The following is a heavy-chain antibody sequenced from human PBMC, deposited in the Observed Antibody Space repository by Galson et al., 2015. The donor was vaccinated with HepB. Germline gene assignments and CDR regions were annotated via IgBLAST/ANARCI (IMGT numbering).Heavy chain of an antibody. Sequence: SLRLSCAASGFTFSSYAMHWVRQAPGKGLEWVAVIWYDGSNKYYADSVKGRFTISRDNSKNTLYLQMNSLRAEDTAVYYCGAPGWDCSSTSCGKDHAFDIWGQGTMVTVSS. J-gene: IGHJ3*02. CDR3: GAPGWDCSSTSCGKDHAFDI. CDR2: IWYDGSNK. V-gene: IGHV3-33*08. D-gene: IGHD2-2*01. CDR1: GFTFSSYA.